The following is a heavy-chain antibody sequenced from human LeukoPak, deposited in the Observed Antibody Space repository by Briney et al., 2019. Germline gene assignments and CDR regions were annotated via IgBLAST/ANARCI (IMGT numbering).Heavy chain of an antibody. J-gene: IGHJ4*02. D-gene: IGHD3-3*01. CDR1: GYTFSDYY. Sequence: ASVKVSCKASGYTFSDYYIHWVRQGPGQGLEWMGWISPKSGGTSYAQNFQGRVTMTRDTSINTAYMELSRLRPDDTAVYYCARHNYDFDFDSWGQGALVTVSS. CDR2: ISPKSGGT. CDR3: ARHNYDFDFDS. V-gene: IGHV1-2*02.